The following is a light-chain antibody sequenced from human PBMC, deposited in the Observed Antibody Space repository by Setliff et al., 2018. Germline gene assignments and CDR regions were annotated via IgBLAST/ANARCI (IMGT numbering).Light chain of an antibody. V-gene: IGLV2-8*01. Sequence: QSVLTQPPSASGSPGQPVTISCTGTSSDVGGYNYVSWYQQHPGKAPKLMIYEVSKRPSGVPDRFSGSKSGNTASLTVSELQAEDEADYYCSSYAGSNTPYVFGTGTKVTVL. CDR1: SSDVGGYNY. J-gene: IGLJ1*01. CDR2: EVS. CDR3: SSYAGSNTPYV.